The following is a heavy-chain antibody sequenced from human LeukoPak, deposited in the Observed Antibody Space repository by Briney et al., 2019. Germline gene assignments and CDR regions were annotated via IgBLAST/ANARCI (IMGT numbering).Heavy chain of an antibody. CDR1: GGTFSSYA. D-gene: IGHD5-12*01. CDR3: ARGGLSGYDLNY. CDR2: IIPIFGTA. J-gene: IGHJ4*02. Sequence: SVKVSCKASGGTFSSYAISWVRQAPGQGLEWMGGIIPIFGTANYAQKFQGRVTITADESTSTAYMELSSLRSEDTAAYYCARGGLSGYDLNYWGQGTLVTVSS. V-gene: IGHV1-69*01.